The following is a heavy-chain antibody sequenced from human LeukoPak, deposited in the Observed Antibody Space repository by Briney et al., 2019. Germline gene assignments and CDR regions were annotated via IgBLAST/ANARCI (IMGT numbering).Heavy chain of an antibody. CDR3: AYDSSGYYYFDY. CDR1: GGTFSSYA. Sequence: GASVQVSCMAPGGTFSSYAISWVRQAPGQGLEWMGGIIPIFGTANYAQKFQGRVTITADESTSTAYMELSSLRSEDTAVYYCAYDSSGYYYFDYWGQGTLVTVSS. CDR2: IIPIFGTA. J-gene: IGHJ4*02. V-gene: IGHV1-69*13. D-gene: IGHD3-22*01.